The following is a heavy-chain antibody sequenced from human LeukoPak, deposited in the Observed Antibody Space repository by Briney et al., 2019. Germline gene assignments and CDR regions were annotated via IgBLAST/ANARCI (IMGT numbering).Heavy chain of an antibody. J-gene: IGHJ4*02. Sequence: GGSLRLSCAASGFIFSNYWMTWVRQAPGKGLEWVAHIRQDGSERHYVDSVKDRFTTSRDNTKNSLDLQMDSLRAEDTAVHYCARDWGSTGYDLYDSWGQGTLVTVSS. V-gene: IGHV3-7*01. CDR2: IRQDGSER. D-gene: IGHD5-12*01. CDR3: ARDWGSTGYDLYDS. CDR1: GFIFSNYW.